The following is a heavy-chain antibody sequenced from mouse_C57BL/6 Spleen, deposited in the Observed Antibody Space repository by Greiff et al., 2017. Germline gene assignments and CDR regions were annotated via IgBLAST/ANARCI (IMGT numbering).Heavy chain of an antibody. J-gene: IGHJ1*03. Sequence: VQLKESGPELVKPGASVKISCKASGYSFTGYYMHWVKQSHGNILDWIGYIYPYNGVSSYNQKFKGKATLTVDKSSSTAYMELRSLTSEDSAVYYCARRQPSYFGSSYLYFDVWGTGTTVTVSS. CDR2: IYPYNGVS. CDR1: GYSFTGYY. V-gene: IGHV1-31*01. D-gene: IGHD1-1*01. CDR3: ARRQPSYFGSSYLYFDV.